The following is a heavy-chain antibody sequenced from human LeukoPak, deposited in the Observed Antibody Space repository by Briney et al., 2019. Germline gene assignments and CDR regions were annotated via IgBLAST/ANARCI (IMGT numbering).Heavy chain of an antibody. Sequence: GGSLRLPCAASGFTFSSYAMSWVRQAPGKGLEWVSAISGSGGSTYYADSVKGRFTISRDNSKNTLYLQMNSLRAEDTAVYYCAKDDAYSSGWFRYWGQGTLVTVSS. V-gene: IGHV3-23*01. CDR1: GFTFSSYA. D-gene: IGHD6-19*01. CDR2: ISGSGGST. CDR3: AKDDAYSSGWFRY. J-gene: IGHJ4*02.